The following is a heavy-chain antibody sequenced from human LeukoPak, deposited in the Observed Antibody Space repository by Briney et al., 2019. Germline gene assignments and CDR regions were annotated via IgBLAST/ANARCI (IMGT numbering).Heavy chain of an antibody. CDR2: ISGSGGST. J-gene: IGHJ4*02. Sequence: GGSLRLSCAASGFTFSSYAMSWVRQAPGKGLEWVSAISGSGGSTYYADSVKGRFTISGDNSKDTLYLQMNSLRAEDTAVYYCAKPARIQLWREYFDYWGQGTLVTVSS. CDR1: GFTFSSYA. D-gene: IGHD5-18*01. CDR3: AKPARIQLWREYFDY. V-gene: IGHV3-23*01.